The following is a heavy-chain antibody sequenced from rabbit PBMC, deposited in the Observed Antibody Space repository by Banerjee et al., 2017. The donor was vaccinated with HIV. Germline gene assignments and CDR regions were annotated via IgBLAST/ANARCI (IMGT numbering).Heavy chain of an antibody. J-gene: IGHJ4*01. V-gene: IGHV1S40*01. Sequence: QSLEESGGDLVKPGASLTLTCTASGFSFSNSYYMCWVRQAPGKGLEWIACINTSSGNTVYASWAKGRFTISRTSSTTVTLQMTSLTAADTATYFCARDLAAVTGWNFGLLVPGTLVTVS. CDR1: GFSFSNSYY. CDR2: INTSSGNT. D-gene: IGHD7-1*01. CDR3: ARDLAAVTGWNFGL.